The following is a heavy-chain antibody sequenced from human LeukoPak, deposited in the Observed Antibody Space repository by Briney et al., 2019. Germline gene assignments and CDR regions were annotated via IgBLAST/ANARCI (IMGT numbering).Heavy chain of an antibody. CDR2: INAGNGNT. D-gene: IGHD3-3*01. CDR3: ARWAYYDFWSGYYGMINYYYYYGMDV. Sequence: GASVKVSCKASGYTFTSYAMHWVRQVPGQRLEWMGWINAGNGNTKYSQKFQGRVTITRDTSASTAYMELSSLRSEDTAVYYCARWAYYDFWSGYYGMINYYYYYGMDVWGQGTTVTVSS. V-gene: IGHV1-3*01. J-gene: IGHJ6*02. CDR1: GYTFTSYA.